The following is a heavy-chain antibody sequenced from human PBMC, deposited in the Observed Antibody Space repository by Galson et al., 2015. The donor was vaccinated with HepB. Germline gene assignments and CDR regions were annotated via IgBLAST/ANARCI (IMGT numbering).Heavy chain of an antibody. CDR2: ISVTSGNT. V-gene: IGHV3-23*01. CDR3: AKVEQQPPYYYAMDV. J-gene: IGHJ6*02. Sequence: SLRLSCAASGFTFSSYSMSWVRQAPGKVLEWVSGISVTSGNTYYADSVKGRFTISRDNSKNTLYLQMNTLRVDDTAVYYCAKVEQQPPYYYAMDVWGQGTTVTVSS. D-gene: IGHD6-13*01. CDR1: GFTFSSYS.